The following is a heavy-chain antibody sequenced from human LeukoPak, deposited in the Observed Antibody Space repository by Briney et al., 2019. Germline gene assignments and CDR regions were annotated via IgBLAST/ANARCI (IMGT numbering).Heavy chain of an antibody. CDR1: GIIFSNYA. CDR2: IIVSGAST. J-gene: IGHJ4*02. CDR3: ATWGSGYSYGVLEY. D-gene: IGHD5-18*01. Sequence: PGGSLRLSCAASGIIFSNYAMTWVRQAPGKGLEWVSDIIVSGASTNYADSVKGRFIISRDNSKNTLYLQMNSLRAEDTAVYYCATWGSGYSYGVLEYWGQGTLVTVST. V-gene: IGHV3-23*01.